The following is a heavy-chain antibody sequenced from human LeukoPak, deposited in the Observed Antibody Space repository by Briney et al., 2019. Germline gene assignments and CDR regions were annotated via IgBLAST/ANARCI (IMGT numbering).Heavy chain of an antibody. CDR2: IIPIFGTA. CDR3: ARGSRGYYDSSGYFDY. CDR1: GGTFSSYA. D-gene: IGHD3-22*01. J-gene: IGHJ4*02. V-gene: IGHV1-69*05. Sequence: SVKVFCKASGGTFSSYAISWVRQAPGQGLEWMGSIIPIFGTANYAQKFQGRVTITTDESTSTAYMELSSLRSEDTAVYYCARGSRGYYDSSGYFDYWGQGTLVTVSS.